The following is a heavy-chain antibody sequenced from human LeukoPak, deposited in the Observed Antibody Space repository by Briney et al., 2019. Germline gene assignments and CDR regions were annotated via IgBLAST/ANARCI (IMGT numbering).Heavy chain of an antibody. CDR3: ARILDLVTTKTIDY. CDR1: GGSISSSSYY. CDR2: IYYSGST. D-gene: IGHD2-21*02. V-gene: IGHV4-39*07. Sequence: SETLSLTCTVSGGSISSSSYYWGWIRQPPGKGLEWIGSIYYSGSTYYNPSLKSRVTISVDTSKNQFSLKLSSVTAADTAVYYCARILDLVTTKTIDYWGQGSLVIVSS. J-gene: IGHJ4*02.